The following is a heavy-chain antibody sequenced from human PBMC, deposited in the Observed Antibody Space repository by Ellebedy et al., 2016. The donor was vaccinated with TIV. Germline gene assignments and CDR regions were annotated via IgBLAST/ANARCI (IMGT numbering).Heavy chain of an antibody. CDR2: IYYTGST. Sequence: SETLPLTCTVSGGSISRSSYYWGWIRQSPQKGLEWIGSIYYTGSTFYNPSLKSRVTISVDTSKSQFSLRLTSVTAADTAVYYCARWFGELLYVRWFDPWGQGTLVTVSS. V-gene: IGHV4-39*01. CDR3: ARWFGELLYVRWFDP. J-gene: IGHJ5*02. D-gene: IGHD3-10*01. CDR1: GGSISRSSYY.